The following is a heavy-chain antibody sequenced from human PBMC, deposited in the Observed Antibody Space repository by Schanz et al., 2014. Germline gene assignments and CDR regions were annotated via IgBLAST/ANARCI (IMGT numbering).Heavy chain of an antibody. CDR2: IGGSGDST. J-gene: IGHJ4*02. D-gene: IGHD2-8*02. V-gene: IGHV3-23*01. CDR1: GFTFSNHA. Sequence: EVHLLESGGGLVQPGGSLRLSCAASGFTFSNHALSWVRQAPGKGLEWVSGIGGSGDSTHYADSVKGRFTISRDTSKNTLYLEMNSLRPEDTAVYFCAKDTGYCHGGACYCFEYWGLGILVTVSS. CDR3: AKDTGYCHGGACYCFEY.